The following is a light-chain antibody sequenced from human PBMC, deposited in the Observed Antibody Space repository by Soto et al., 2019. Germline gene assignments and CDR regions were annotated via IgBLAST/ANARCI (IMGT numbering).Light chain of an antibody. CDR1: QSVSNNY. V-gene: IGKV3-20*01. Sequence: EIVLTQSPGTLSLSPGERATLSCRASQSVSNNYLGWYQQKPGQAPRLLVYGASRRATGIPDRFSGSGSGTDFTLTISGLEAEDFAVYYCQQYGNSLPWTFGQGIKVEIK. CDR2: GAS. CDR3: QQYGNSLPWT. J-gene: IGKJ1*01.